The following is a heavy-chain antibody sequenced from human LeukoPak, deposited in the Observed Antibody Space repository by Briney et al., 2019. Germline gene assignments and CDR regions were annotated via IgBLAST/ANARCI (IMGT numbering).Heavy chain of an antibody. CDR1: GFTFRSYY. V-gene: IGHV3-15*01. Sequence: KTGGSLRLSCAASGFTFRSYYMSWVRQAPGKGLEWVGRIKSKAAGGTTEYAAPVKDRFIISRDDSKNTHYLQMNSLKSEDTAVYYCTTEWSTSNSWENYWGQGTLVTASS. CDR3: TTEWSTSNSWENY. CDR2: IKSKAAGGTT. D-gene: IGHD1-26*01. J-gene: IGHJ4*02.